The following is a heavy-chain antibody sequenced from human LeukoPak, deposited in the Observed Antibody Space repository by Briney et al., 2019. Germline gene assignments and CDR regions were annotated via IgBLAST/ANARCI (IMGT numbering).Heavy chain of an antibody. CDR3: ARGWVIRGVIWFDP. D-gene: IGHD2-21*01. CDR1: GYTFISHG. J-gene: IGHJ5*02. V-gene: IGHV1-8*01. CDR2: MNPNSGNT. Sequence: ASVKASCKASGYTFISHGINWVRQATGQGLEWMGWMNPNSGNTGYAQKFQGRVTMTRNTSISTAYMELSSLRFEDTAVYYCARGWVIRGVIWFDPWGQGTLVTVSS.